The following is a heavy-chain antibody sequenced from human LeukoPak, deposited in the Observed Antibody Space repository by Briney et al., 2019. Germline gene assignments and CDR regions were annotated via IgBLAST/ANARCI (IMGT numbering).Heavy chain of an antibody. D-gene: IGHD6-19*01. CDR1: GFTFSDYY. Sequence: GGSLRLSWAASGFTFSDYYMSWVRQPPGKGREWLSQIWSSGSTTSYSASVKGRFTISRDNAKNSLYLQMNSLRPEDTAVYYCARGNSGWSYIDYWGQGTLVTVSS. J-gene: IGHJ4*02. V-gene: IGHV3-11*01. CDR2: IWSSGSTT. CDR3: ARGNSGWSYIDY.